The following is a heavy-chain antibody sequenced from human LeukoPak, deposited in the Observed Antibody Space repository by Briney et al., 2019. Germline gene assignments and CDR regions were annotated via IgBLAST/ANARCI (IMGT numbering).Heavy chain of an antibody. J-gene: IGHJ4*02. CDR3: ARDLSGVTGYTYGRGIDY. CDR1: GYSISSGYY. Sequence: SETLSLTCSVSGYSISSGYYWGWIRQPPGKGLEWIGSSYHSGSTYYKTSLKSRVTISVDTSKNQFSLKLSSVTAADTAVYYCARDLSGVTGYTYGRGIDYWGQGTLVTVSS. D-gene: IGHD5-18*01. V-gene: IGHV4-38-2*02. CDR2: SYHSGST.